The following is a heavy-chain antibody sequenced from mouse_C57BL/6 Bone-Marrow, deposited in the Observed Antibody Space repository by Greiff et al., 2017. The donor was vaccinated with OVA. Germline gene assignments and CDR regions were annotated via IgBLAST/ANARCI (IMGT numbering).Heavy chain of an antibody. CDR3: ARSRYGSSYGFAY. J-gene: IGHJ3*01. CDR1: GYTFTSYW. D-gene: IGHD1-1*01. CDR2: IYPGSGST. Sequence: VQLKQPGAELVKPGASVKMSCKASGYTFTSYWITWVKQRPGQGLEWIGDIYPGSGSTNYNEKFKSKATLTVDTSSSTAYMQLSSLTSEDSAVYYCARSRYGSSYGFAYWGQGTLVTVSA. V-gene: IGHV1-55*01.